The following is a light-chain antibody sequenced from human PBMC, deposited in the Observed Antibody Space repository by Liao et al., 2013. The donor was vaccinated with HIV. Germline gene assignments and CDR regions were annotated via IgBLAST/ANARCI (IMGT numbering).Light chain of an antibody. CDR1: KMGDKF. Sequence: SYELTQPPSVSVSPGQTASITCSGPKMGDKFVSWYQQRPGQSPVLVIYQDAKRPSGIPERFSGSNSGNTATLTISGAQAVDEADYFCQAWDSSTDVVFGGGTKLTVL. CDR2: QDA. J-gene: IGLJ2*01. V-gene: IGLV3-1*01. CDR3: QAWDSSTDVV.